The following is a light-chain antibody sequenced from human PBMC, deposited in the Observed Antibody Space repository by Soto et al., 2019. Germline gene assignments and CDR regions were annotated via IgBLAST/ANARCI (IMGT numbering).Light chain of an antibody. CDR2: DST. CDR3: QQRNVWPPIT. V-gene: IGKV3-11*01. Sequence: VLTQSPATLSPSPGERATLSCRASQSIHTSLAWYQQKSGKPPRLVIYDSTLRANGVPDRFGGSRSGTEFTLTINSLEPEDFAVYYCQQRNVWPPITFGQGTRLENK. J-gene: IGKJ5*01. CDR1: QSIHTS.